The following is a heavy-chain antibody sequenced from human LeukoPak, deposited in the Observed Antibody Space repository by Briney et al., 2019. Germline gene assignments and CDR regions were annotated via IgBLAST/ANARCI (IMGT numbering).Heavy chain of an antibody. CDR1: GFTFTNYA. CDR2: ISGGGGST. CDR3: AKENWVYNWKYDSSGSGINY. D-gene: IGHD3-22*01. J-gene: IGHJ4*02. Sequence: GGSLRLSCAASGFTFTNYAMSWVRQAPGKGLEWVSTISGGGGSTYSADSVMGRFTVSRDNSKTTLYLQMNSLRAEDTAVYYCAKENWVYNWKYDSSGSGINYWGQGTRVTVSS. V-gene: IGHV3-23*01.